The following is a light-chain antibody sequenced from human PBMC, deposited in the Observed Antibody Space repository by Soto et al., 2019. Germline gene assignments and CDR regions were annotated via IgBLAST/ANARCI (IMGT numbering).Light chain of an antibody. V-gene: IGKV3D-15*01. J-gene: IGKJ1*01. CDR3: HQYNNWPQT. CDR1: QSIANN. CDR2: GAS. Sequence: IVMTQSPATLSVSPGETATLSCRASQSIANNLAWYQQRPGQVPRLLVSGASTRATGIPVRFSGSRSGTEFTLTITGLQSEDFAVYYCHQYNNWPQTFGQGTKVEI.